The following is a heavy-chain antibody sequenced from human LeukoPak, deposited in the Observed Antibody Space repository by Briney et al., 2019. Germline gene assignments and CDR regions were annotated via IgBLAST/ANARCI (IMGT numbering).Heavy chain of an antibody. V-gene: IGHV4-59*04. CDR3: ATDFDTTGLQGFDP. CDR1: GGSISSYY. Sequence: PSETLSLTCTVSGGSISSYYWSWIRQPPGKGLEWIGSIHYRGTTYYNSSLKSRVIMSVDTSENQFSLKLTSATAADTALYYCATDFDTTGLQGFDPWGQGTLVTVSS. J-gene: IGHJ5*02. D-gene: IGHD2/OR15-2a*01. CDR2: IHYRGTT.